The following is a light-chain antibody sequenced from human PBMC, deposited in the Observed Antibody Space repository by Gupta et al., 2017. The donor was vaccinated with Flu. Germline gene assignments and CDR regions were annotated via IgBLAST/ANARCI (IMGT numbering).Light chain of an antibody. CDR2: DAS. V-gene: IGKV3-11*01. J-gene: IGKJ2*01. Sequence: PASLSESLGDRATLSCRASQSVSSYLAWYQQKPGQAPRLLIYDASNRASGVPARFSGSGSGTEFTLTISSLEPEDFAVYYCQQRSNYPRTFGQGTKVEIK. CDR3: QQRSNYPRT. CDR1: QSVSSY.